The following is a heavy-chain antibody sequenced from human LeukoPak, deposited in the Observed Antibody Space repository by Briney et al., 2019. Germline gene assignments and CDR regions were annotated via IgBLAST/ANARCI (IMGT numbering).Heavy chain of an antibody. J-gene: IGHJ4*02. D-gene: IGHD3-10*01. V-gene: IGHV5-51*01. CDR1: GYSFTNYW. CDR3: AASTYGSGSYVAFDS. Sequence: GESLKISCKGSGYSFTNYWIGWVRQMPGKGLEWMGIIYPGDSDTRYSPSFQGQVTISADKSTSTAYVQWSSLKASDSAMSYCAASTYGSGSYVAFDSWGQGTLVTVSS. CDR2: IYPGDSDT.